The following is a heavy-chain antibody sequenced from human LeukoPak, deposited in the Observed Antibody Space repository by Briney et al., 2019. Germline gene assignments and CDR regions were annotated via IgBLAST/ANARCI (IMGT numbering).Heavy chain of an antibody. D-gene: IGHD3-3*01. J-gene: IGHJ3*01. CDR1: GYRFSNLG. CDR2: ISGYKSVT. Sequence: ASVKVSCKASGYRFSNLGITWVRQAPGQGLEWLGWISGYKSVTKYAQNFQGRVTMTIDTSTSTAYMELGSLRSDDTAVYYCARDEAVSFWLGRIESFHVWGPGTMVIVSS. CDR3: ARDEAVSFWLGRIESFHV. V-gene: IGHV1-18*01.